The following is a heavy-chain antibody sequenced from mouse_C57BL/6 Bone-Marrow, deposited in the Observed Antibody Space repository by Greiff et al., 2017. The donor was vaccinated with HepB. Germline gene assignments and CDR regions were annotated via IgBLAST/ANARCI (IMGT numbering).Heavy chain of an antibody. CDR1: GYAFSSSW. CDR2: IYPGDGDT. Sequence: VMLVESGPELVKPGASVKISCKASGYAFSSSWMNWVKQRPGKGLEWIGRIYPGDGDTNYNGKFKGKATLTADKSSSTAYMQLSSLTSEDSAVYFCAIYGSSYYFDYWGQGTTLTVSS. J-gene: IGHJ2*01. D-gene: IGHD1-1*01. V-gene: IGHV1-82*01. CDR3: AIYGSSYYFDY.